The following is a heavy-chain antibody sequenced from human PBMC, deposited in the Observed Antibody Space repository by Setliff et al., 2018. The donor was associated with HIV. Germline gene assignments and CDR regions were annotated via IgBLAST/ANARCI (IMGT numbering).Heavy chain of an antibody. D-gene: IGHD3-9*01. CDR1: GASINSGTYY. J-gene: IGHJ6*03. V-gene: IGHV4-61*02. Sequence: PSETLSLTCTVSGASINSGTYYWSRIRQPAGKGLQWIGRIYTSGSTYYSPSLKSRVTISLDTSKNQFSLKLPSVTAADTAVYYCARHPRHYNILTGYRYYYMDVWGKGTTVTVSS. CDR2: IYTSGST. CDR3: ARHPRHYNILTGYRYYYMDV.